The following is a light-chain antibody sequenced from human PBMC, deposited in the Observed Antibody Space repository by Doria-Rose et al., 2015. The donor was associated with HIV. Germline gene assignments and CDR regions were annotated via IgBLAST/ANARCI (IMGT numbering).Light chain of an antibody. CDR2: DGS. CDR3: HQYGTSWT. J-gene: IGKJ1*01. V-gene: IGKV3-20*01. Sequence: EIVLTQSPGTLSLSPGERATLFCRASQSFSSTYLAWYQQKPGQAPSLLTYDGSTRATGIPDRFSASGSGTDLTLTINRLEPEDFALYYCHQYGTSWTFGQGTKVEI. CDR1: QSFSSTY.